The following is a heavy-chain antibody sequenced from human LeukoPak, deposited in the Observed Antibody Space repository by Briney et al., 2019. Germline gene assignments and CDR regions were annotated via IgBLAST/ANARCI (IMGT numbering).Heavy chain of an antibody. CDR2: ISAYNGNT. J-gene: IGHJ3*02. D-gene: IGHD2-2*01. CDR1: GYTFTSYG. Sequence: ASVKASCTASGYTFTSYGISWVRQAPGQGLEWMGWISAYNGNTNYAQKLQGRVTMTTDTSTSTAYMELRSLRSDDTAVYYCARKYCSSTSCYGGNAFDIWGQETMVTVSS. V-gene: IGHV1-18*04. CDR3: ARKYCSSTSCYGGNAFDI.